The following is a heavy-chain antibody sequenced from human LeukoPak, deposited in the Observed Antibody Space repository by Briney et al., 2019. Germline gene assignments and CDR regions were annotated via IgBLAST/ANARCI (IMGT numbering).Heavy chain of an antibody. CDR1: GGSISSYY. D-gene: IGHD6-19*01. V-gene: IGHV4-4*07. CDR3: ARVISSGWYYFDY. CDR2: FYASGST. Sequence: SETLSLTCTVSGGSISSYYWSWIRQPAGKGLEWVGHFYASGSTNYNPSLKSRVTMSVDTSKNQFSLKLSSVTAADTAVYYCARVISSGWYYFDYWGQGTLVTVSS. J-gene: IGHJ4*02.